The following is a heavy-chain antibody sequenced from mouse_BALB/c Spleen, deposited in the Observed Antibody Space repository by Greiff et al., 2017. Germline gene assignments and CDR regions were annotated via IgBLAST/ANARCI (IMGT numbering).Heavy chain of an antibody. J-gene: IGHJ4*01. CDR3: AREEGITTVDYAMDY. CDR2: ISYDGSN. CDR1: GYSITSGYY. V-gene: IGHV3-6*02. D-gene: IGHD1-1*01. Sequence: EVQRVESGPGLVKPSQSLSLTCSVTGYSITSGYYWNWIRQFPGNKLEWMGYISYDGSNNYNPSLKNRISITRDTSKNQFFLKLNSVTTEDTATYYCAREEGITTVDYAMDYWGQGTSVTVSS.